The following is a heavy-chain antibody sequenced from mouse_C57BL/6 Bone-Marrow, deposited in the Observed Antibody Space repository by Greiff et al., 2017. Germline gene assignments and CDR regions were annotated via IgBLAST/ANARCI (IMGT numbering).Heavy chain of an antibody. CDR2: IWRGGST. J-gene: IGHJ4*01. V-gene: IGHV2-5*01. CDR1: GFSLTSYG. CDR3: AKKGSHYGSSYGYAMDY. D-gene: IGHD1-1*01. Sequence: VKLQESGPGLVQPSQSLSITCTVSGFSLTSYGVHWVRQSPGKGLEWLGVIWRGGSTDYNAAFMSRLSITKDNSKSQVFFKMNSLQADDTAIYYCAKKGSHYGSSYGYAMDYWGQGTSVTVSS.